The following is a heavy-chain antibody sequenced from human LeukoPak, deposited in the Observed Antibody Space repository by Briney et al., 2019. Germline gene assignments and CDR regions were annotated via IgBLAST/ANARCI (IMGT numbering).Heavy chain of an antibody. V-gene: IGHV4-59*08. CDR2: IYHGGST. D-gene: IGHD4-17*01. CDR3: ARVMTTATTWAFDV. CDR1: GGSISSYY. J-gene: IGHJ3*01. Sequence: SETLSLTCTVSGGSISSYYLSWIRQPPGQVLDFIGNIYHGGSTYYNPSLKSRVTISVDTPKNQFSLKLSSVTAADTAVCYCARVMTTATTWAFDVWGQGTMVTVFS.